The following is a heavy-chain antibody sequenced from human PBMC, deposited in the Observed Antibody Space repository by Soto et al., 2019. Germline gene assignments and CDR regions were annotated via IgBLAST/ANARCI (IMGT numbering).Heavy chain of an antibody. D-gene: IGHD3-10*01. V-gene: IGHV3-33*01. J-gene: IGHJ4*02. Sequence: ESGGGVVQPGRSLRLSCAASGFTFSSYGMHWVRQAPGKGLEWVAVIWYDGSNKYYADSVKGRFTISRDNSKNTLYLQMNSLRAEDTAVYYCARKRARGFGVDYWGQGTLVTVSS. CDR2: IWYDGSNK. CDR3: ARKRARGFGVDY. CDR1: GFTFSSYG.